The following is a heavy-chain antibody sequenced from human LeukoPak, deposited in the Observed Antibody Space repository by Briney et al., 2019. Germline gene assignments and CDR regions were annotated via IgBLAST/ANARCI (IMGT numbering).Heavy chain of an antibody. Sequence: KPSETPFPTRRVSGGSLSSSSYYWGWVRPPPGEGLGWVGSIYYSGSTYYNPSLKSRVTISVDTSKNQLSLKLRSVTAADTAVYYCARHDAVTTSELFDYWGQGTLVTVSS. CDR3: ARHDAVTTSELFDY. J-gene: IGHJ4*02. CDR1: GGSLSSSSYY. V-gene: IGHV4-39*01. D-gene: IGHD4-17*01. CDR2: IYYSGST.